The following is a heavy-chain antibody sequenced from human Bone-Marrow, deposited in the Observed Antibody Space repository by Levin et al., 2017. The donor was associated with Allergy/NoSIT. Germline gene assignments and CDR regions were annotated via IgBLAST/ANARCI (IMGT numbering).Heavy chain of an antibody. V-gene: IGHV1-18*01. CDR3: ARDYFGSGSYYIFDY. CDR2: ISPNNGNT. CDR1: GYTFSRYG. J-gene: IGHJ4*02. Sequence: PVASVKVSCKASGYTFSRYGLTWVRQAPGQGPEWMGWISPNNGNTNYAQKFQGRVTVTTDTSTSTAYMELRSLRSDDTAVYYCARDYFGSGSYYIFDYWGQGTLVIVSS. D-gene: IGHD3-10*01.